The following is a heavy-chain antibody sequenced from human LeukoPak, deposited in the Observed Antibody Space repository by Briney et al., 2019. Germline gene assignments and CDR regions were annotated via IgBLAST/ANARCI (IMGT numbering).Heavy chain of an antibody. CDR1: GWSFNDYY. V-gene: IGHV4-34*01. D-gene: IGHD3-22*01. CDR2: INHSGST. CDR3: ARGATKYYYDSSGSNPPRGYYYYMDV. Sequence: SETLSLTCAVYGWSFNDYYWSWIRQPPGKGLEWIGEINHSGSTNYNPSLKSRVTISVDTSKNQFSLKLSSVTAADTAVYYCARGATKYYYDSSGSNPPRGYYYYMDVWGKGTTVTVSS. J-gene: IGHJ6*03.